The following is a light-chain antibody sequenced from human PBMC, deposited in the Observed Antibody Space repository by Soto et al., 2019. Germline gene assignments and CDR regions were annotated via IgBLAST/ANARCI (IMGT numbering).Light chain of an antibody. J-gene: IGLJ2*01. V-gene: IGLV2-14*01. CDR2: EVS. CDR1: SSDVGGYNY. CDR3: ISYTGSSTLV. Sequence: QSALAQPASVSGSPGQSITISCTGTSSDVGGYNYVSWYQQPPGKAPKLMIYEVSNRPSGVSYRFSGSKSGNTASLTISGRQAEDEADFYCISYTGSSTLVFGAGTQLTVL.